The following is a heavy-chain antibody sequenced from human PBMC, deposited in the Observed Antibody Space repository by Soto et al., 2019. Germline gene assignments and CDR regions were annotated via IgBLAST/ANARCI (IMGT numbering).Heavy chain of an antibody. CDR3: ARVDNSSSNYYGMDV. D-gene: IGHD6-6*01. CDR2: INPNSGGT. Sequence: QVQLVQSGAEVKKPGASVKVSCKASGYTFTGYYMHWVRQAPGQGLEWMGWINPNSGGTNYAQKFQGWVTMTRDTSISTAYMELSRLRSDDTAVYYCARVDNSSSNYYGMDVWGQGTTVTVSS. V-gene: IGHV1-2*04. CDR1: GYTFTGYY. J-gene: IGHJ6*02.